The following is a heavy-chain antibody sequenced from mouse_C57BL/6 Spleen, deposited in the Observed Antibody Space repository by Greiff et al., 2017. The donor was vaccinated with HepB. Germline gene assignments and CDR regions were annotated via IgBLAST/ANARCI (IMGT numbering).Heavy chain of an antibody. CDR2: IYPRSGNT. V-gene: IGHV1-81*01. CDR1: GYTFTSYG. Sequence: QVQLKQSGAELARPGASVKLSCKASGYTFTSYGISWVKQSTGQGLEWIGEIYPRSGNTYYNEKFKGKATLTADKSSSTAYMELRSLTSEDSAVYFCARRATVVPFNYWGQGTTLTVSS. D-gene: IGHD1-1*01. CDR3: ARRATVVPFNY. J-gene: IGHJ2*01.